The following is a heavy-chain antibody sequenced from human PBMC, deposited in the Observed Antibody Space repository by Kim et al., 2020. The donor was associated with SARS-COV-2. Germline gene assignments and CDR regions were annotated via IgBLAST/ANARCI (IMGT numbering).Heavy chain of an antibody. J-gene: IGHJ4*02. CDR3: ASRRATVTTVIDS. Sequence: ASVKVSCKASGYTFTAYYIHWVRQAPGQGLEWMGRINPNSGDTNYAQKFQGRVTMTRDTSISTAYMELSRLTSDDTAVYYCASRRATVTTVIDSWGQGTLVTVSS. V-gene: IGHV1-2*06. CDR1: GYTFTAYY. D-gene: IGHD4-17*01. CDR2: INPNSGDT.